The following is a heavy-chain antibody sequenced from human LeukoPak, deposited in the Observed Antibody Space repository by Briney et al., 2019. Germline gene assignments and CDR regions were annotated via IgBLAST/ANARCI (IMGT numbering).Heavy chain of an antibody. CDR1: GITFRTYW. Sequence: GGSLRLSCAASGITFRTYWMSWVRQAPRKGLEWVANIKQDGSDKYYVDSVKGRFTISRDNSKNNLYLQMNSLRAEDTAVYYCAKTSGATPYYYYMDVWGKGDTVTVSS. CDR2: IKQDGSDK. V-gene: IGHV3-7*03. J-gene: IGHJ6*03. CDR3: AKTSGATPYYYYMDV. D-gene: IGHD3-10*01.